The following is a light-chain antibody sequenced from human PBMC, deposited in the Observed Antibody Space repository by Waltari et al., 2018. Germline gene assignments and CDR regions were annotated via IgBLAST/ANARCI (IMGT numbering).Light chain of an antibody. CDR1: QGISSW. Sequence: DIQMTQSPPTLSASVGDRITITCRASQGISSWLAWYQQRTGKAPKLLIDKTSNLKSGVPSRFSASGSGTEFTLTINSLQPHDFATYWCQQSYTQPWTFGQGTKVEIK. CDR3: QQSYTQPWT. CDR2: KTS. J-gene: IGKJ1*01. V-gene: IGKV1-5*03.